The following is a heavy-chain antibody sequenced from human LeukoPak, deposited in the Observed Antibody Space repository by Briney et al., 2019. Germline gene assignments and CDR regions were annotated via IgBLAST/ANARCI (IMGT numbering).Heavy chain of an antibody. CDR2: IYYSGST. J-gene: IGHJ4*02. V-gene: IGHV4-59*08. CDR1: GGSISSYY. D-gene: IGHD2-15*01. Sequence: SETLSLTCTVSGGSISSYYWSWIRQPPGKGLEWIGYIYYSGSTNYNPSLESRVTISVDTSKNQFSLKLSSVTAADTAVYYCARLGYCSGGSCYSDQGFDYWGQGTLVTVSS. CDR3: ARLGYCSGGSCYSDQGFDY.